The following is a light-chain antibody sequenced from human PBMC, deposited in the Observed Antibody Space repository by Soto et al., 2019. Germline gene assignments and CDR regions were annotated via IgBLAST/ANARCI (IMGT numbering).Light chain of an antibody. CDR1: QSVNPYY. V-gene: IGKV3-20*01. CDR3: QYYGSSPWT. Sequence: EIVLTQSPGTLSLSPGERATLSCRASQSVNPYYLAWYQQKPGQAPRLLIYSASSRAPGIPDRFSGSGSGKDFTLTISRLEPEDFGVYCCQYYGSSPWTFVQGTKVEIK. CDR2: SAS. J-gene: IGKJ1*01.